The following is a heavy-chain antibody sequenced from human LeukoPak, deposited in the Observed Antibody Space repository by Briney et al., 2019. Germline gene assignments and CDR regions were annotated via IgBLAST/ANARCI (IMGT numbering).Heavy chain of an antibody. CDR2: ISGSGGST. CDR3: AKGGGASYYFDY. J-gene: IGHJ4*02. V-gene: IGHV3-23*01. CDR1: GFTFSSYA. D-gene: IGHD1-26*01. Sequence: GGSLRLSCAASGFTFSSYAMSWVRQAPGHGLEWVSAISGSGGSTYYEDSVKGRFTISRDNSKNTLYMQMNSLRAEDTAVYYCAKGGGASYYFDYWGQGTLVTVSS.